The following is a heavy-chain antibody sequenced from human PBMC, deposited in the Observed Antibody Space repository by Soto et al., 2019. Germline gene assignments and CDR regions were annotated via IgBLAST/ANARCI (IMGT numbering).Heavy chain of an antibody. CDR2: ISYDGSNK. V-gene: IGHV3-30*18. D-gene: IGHD5-18*01. CDR1: GFTFSSYG. J-gene: IGHJ4*02. Sequence: PGGSLRLSCAASGFTFSSYGMHWVRQAPGKGLEWVAVISYDGSNKYYADSVKGRFTISRDSSKKTLYLQMDSLRAEDTAVYYCAKVDSGYSYGPFDDWGQGTLVTVSS. CDR3: AKVDSGYSYGPFDD.